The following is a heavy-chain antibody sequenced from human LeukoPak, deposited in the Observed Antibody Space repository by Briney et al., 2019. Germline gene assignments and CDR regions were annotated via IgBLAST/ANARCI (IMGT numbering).Heavy chain of an antibody. D-gene: IGHD1-26*01. V-gene: IGHV1-69*13. CDR3: ARDQGGSAAIDI. Sequence: SVKVSCKASGYTSTSYYMHWVRQAPGQGLEWMGGIIPIFGTANYAQKFQGRVTITADESTSTAYMELSSLRSEDTAVYYCARDQGGSAAIDIWGQGTMVTVSS. CDR1: GYTSTSYY. CDR2: IIPIFGTA. J-gene: IGHJ3*02.